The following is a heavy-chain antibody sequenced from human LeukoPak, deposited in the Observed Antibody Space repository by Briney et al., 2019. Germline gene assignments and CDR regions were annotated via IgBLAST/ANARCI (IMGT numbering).Heavy chain of an antibody. CDR2: IYSGGST. J-gene: IGHJ4*02. V-gene: IGHV3-53*01. D-gene: IGHD1-14*01. CDR1: GFTVNSNF. Sequence: PGGSLRLSCAASGFTVNSNFMSWVCQAPGKGLEWVSVIYSGGSTYYADTVKGRFTSSRDNSKNTLYLQMNSLRADDTAVYYCAKLTGTYPFDYWGQGTLVTVSS. CDR3: AKLTGTYPFDY.